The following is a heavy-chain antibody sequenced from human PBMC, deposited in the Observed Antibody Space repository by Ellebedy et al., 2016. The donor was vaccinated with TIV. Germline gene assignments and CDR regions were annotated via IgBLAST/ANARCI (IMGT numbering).Heavy chain of an antibody. CDR2: ISDSGDDT. J-gene: IGHJ3*02. CDR3: AKDQYGSGSYYNPMIGFDI. V-gene: IGHV3-23*01. Sequence: GGSLRLXXAASGFTFSSYAMSWVRQAPGKGLEWVSSISDSGDDTYYADSVKGRFTISRDNSKNTLYLQMNSLRAEDTALYYCAKDQYGSGSYYNPMIGFDIWGQGTMVTVSS. CDR1: GFTFSSYA. D-gene: IGHD3-10*01.